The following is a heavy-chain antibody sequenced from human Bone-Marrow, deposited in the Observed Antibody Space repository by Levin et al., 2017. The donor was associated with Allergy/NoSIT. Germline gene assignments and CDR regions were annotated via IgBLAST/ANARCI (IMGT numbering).Heavy chain of an antibody. J-gene: IGHJ4*02. V-gene: IGHV1-69*01. CDR3: ARWKYSSSSTVFDY. Sequence: KISCKASGGTFSSYAISWVRQAPGQGLEWMGGIIPIFGTANYAQKFQGRVTITADESTSTAYMELSSLRSEDTAVYYCARWKYSSSSTVFDYWGQGTLVTVSS. CDR1: GGTFSSYA. CDR2: IIPIFGTA. D-gene: IGHD6-6*01.